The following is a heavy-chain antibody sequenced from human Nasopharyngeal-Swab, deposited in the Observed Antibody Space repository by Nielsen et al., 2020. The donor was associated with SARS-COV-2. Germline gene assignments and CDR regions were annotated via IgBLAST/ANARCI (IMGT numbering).Heavy chain of an antibody. J-gene: IGHJ6*02. CDR3: ARDLEGYSSSWYRVNYYYYYGMDV. Sequence: GESLKISCAASGFTFSSYGMHWVRQAPGKGLEWVAVISYDGSNKYYADSVKGRFTISRDNSKNTLYLQMNSLRAEDTAVYYCARDLEGYSSSWYRVNYYYYYGMDVWGQGTTVTVSS. D-gene: IGHD6-13*01. CDR2: ISYDGSNK. V-gene: IGHV3-30*03. CDR1: GFTFSSYG.